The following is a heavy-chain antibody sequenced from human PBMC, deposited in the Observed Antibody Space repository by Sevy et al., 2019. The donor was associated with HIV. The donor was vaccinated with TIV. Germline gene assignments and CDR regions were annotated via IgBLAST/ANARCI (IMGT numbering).Heavy chain of an antibody. CDR3: ARVWNYQSKEIDY. V-gene: IGHV4-59*01. J-gene: IGHJ4*02. CDR1: GGSISSYY. CDR2: IYYSGST. D-gene: IGHD1-7*01. Sequence: SESLSLTCTVSGGSISSYYWSCIRQPPGKGLEWIGYIYYSGSTNYNPSLKSRVTISVDTSKNQFSLKLSSVTATDTAVYYCARVWNYQSKEIDYWGQGTAVAVSS.